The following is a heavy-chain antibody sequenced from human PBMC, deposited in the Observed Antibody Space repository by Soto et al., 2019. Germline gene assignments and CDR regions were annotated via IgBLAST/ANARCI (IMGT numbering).Heavy chain of an antibody. CDR1: GGSISSYY. J-gene: IGHJ3*02. Sequence: QVQMQESGPGLVKPSETLSLTCTVSGGSISSYYWSWIRQPPGKGLEWIGFINKGGSTNCNPSLKSRVTISLDTSKNQFSLNLSSVTAADTAVYYCASGRYGDDDDAFDIWGQGTMVTVSS. D-gene: IGHD4-17*01. CDR2: INKGGST. CDR3: ASGRYGDDDDAFDI. V-gene: IGHV4-59*01.